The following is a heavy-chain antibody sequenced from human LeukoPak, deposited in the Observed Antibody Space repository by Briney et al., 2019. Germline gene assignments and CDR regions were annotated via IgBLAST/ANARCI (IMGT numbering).Heavy chain of an antibody. J-gene: IGHJ4*02. CDR1: GGTFSSYA. D-gene: IGHD5-18*01. Sequence: PGASVKVSCKASGGTFSSYAISWVRQAPGQGLEWMGRIIPILGIANYAQKFQGRVTITADKSTSTAYMELSSLRSEDTAVYYCASNTAMGTVLFDYWGQGTLVTVSS. V-gene: IGHV1-69*04. CDR2: IIPILGIA. CDR3: ASNTAMGTVLFDY.